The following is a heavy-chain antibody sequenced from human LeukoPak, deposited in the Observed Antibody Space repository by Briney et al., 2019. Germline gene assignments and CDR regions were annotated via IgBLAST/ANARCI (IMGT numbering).Heavy chain of an antibody. CDR2: TYYRSKWYN. V-gene: IGHV6-1*01. Sequence: PSQTLSLTCAISGDSVSSNSAAWNWNRQSPSRGLEWLGGTYYRSKWYNAYAVSVKSRITINPDTSKNQFSLQLNSVTPEDTAVYYCARGHSGYLEYWGQGTLVTVSS. CDR3: ARGHSGYLEY. D-gene: IGHD6-19*01. CDR1: GDSVSSNSAA. J-gene: IGHJ4*02.